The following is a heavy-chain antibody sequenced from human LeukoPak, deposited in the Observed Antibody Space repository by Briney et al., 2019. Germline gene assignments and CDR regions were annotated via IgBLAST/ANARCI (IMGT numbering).Heavy chain of an antibody. J-gene: IGHJ4*02. CDR3: ARRGDY. V-gene: IGHV4-39*01. CDR2: VYYTGST. Sequence: SETLSLTCTVSGGSISNDRCYWGWVRQPPGKGLEWIGSVYYTGSTYYNPSLKSRVTISLDTSKNQFSLKLSSVTAADTALYYCARRGDYWGQGTLVTVSS. CDR1: GGSISNDRCY.